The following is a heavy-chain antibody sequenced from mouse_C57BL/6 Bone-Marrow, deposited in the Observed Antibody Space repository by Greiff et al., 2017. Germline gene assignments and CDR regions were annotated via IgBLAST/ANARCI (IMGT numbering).Heavy chain of an antibody. CDR1: GYTFTSYW. Sequence: QVQLQQPGAELVMPGASVKLSCKASGYTFTSYWMHWVKQRPGQGLEWIGEIDPSDSYTNYNQKFKGKSTLTVDKSSSTAYMQLSSLTSEDSAVYYCARGPFYYYGPWVAYWGQGTLVTVSA. CDR2: IDPSDSYT. D-gene: IGHD1-1*01. CDR3: ARGPFYYYGPWVAY. J-gene: IGHJ3*01. V-gene: IGHV1-69*01.